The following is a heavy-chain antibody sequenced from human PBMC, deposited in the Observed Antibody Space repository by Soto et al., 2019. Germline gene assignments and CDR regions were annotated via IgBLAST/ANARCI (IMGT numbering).Heavy chain of an antibody. CDR2: IYYSGST. D-gene: IGHD3-3*01. V-gene: IGHV4-59*01. Sequence: SETLSLTCTVSGGSISSYYWSWIRQPPGKGLEWIGYIYYSGSTNYNPSLKSRVTISVDTSKNQFSLKLSSVTAADTAVYYCARGVSDDLWSGYPNYFDYWGQGTLVTVSS. CDR1: GGSISSYY. CDR3: ARGVSDDLWSGYPNYFDY. J-gene: IGHJ4*02.